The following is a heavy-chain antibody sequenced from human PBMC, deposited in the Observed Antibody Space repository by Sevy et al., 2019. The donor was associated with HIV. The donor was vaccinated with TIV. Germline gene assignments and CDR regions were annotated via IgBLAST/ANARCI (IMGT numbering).Heavy chain of an antibody. CDR2: FDPEDGET. CDR3: ATAREYYQDSSGYLDF. V-gene: IGHV1-24*01. J-gene: IGHJ4*02. CDR1: GYTLTGLS. D-gene: IGHD3-22*01. Sequence: GPSVKVSCKVSGYTLTGLSMHWVRQAPGKGLEWMGRFDPEDGETIYAQNFQGRVTLTEDTSRDTAYMELSSLRYEDTAVYYCATAREYYQDSSGYLDFWGQGTLVTVSS.